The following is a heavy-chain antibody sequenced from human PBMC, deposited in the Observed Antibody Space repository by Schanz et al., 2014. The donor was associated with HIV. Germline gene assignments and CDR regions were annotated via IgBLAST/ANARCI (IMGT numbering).Heavy chain of an antibody. CDR3: ARDQNVISMVRGVMGGVDY. Sequence: QVQLVQSGAEVKKPGASVKVSCKASGYTFTSQYMHWVRQAPGQGLEWMGWINPNSGGTNYAQKFQGRVTMTRDTSISTAYMELRRLRSDDTAVYYCARDQNVISMVRGVMGGVDYWGQGTLVTVSS. CDR1: GYTFTSQY. CDR2: INPNSGGT. D-gene: IGHD3-10*01. V-gene: IGHV1-2*02. J-gene: IGHJ4*02.